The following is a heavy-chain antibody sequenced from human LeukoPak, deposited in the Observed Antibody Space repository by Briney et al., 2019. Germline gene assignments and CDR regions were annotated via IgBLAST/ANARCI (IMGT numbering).Heavy chain of an antibody. CDR2: MNPNSGNT. V-gene: IGHV1-8*01. CDR3: ARGPVGYYYDSSGYYSYYYYYYMDV. CDR1: GYTFTSYD. Sequence: GASVKVSCKASGYTFTSYDINWVRQATGQGLEWMGWMNPNSGNTGYAQKFQGRVTINRNTSISTAYMELSSLRSEDTAVYYCARGPVGYYYDSSGYYSYYYYYYMDVWGKGTTVTVSS. J-gene: IGHJ6*03. D-gene: IGHD3-22*01.